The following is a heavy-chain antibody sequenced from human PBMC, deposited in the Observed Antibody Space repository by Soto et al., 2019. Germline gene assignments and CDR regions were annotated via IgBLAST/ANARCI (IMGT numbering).Heavy chain of an antibody. J-gene: IGHJ3*02. CDR1: GYTFTGYY. V-gene: IGHV1-2*04. CDR3: ARVRRYFDWLLSGGAFDI. Sequence: ASVKVSCKASGYTFTGYYMHWVRQAPGQGLEWMGWINPNSGGTNYAQKFQGWVTMTRDTSISTAYMELSRRRSDDTAVYYCARVRRYFDWLLSGGAFDIWGQGTMVTVSS. D-gene: IGHD3-9*01. CDR2: INPNSGGT.